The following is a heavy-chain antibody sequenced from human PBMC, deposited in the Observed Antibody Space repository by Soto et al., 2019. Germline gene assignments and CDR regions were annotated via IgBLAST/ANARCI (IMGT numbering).Heavy chain of an antibody. CDR3: ARDPPYSSSWSYFDY. CDR2: ITSTGSYI. J-gene: IGHJ4*02. V-gene: IGHV3-21*01. Sequence: EVQLVESGGCLVKPGGSLRVSCAASGFTFSDYSMNWVRQAPGKGLEWLSSITSTGSYIYYADSVKGRFTISRDNAGSSLFLQMNSLRAEDTAMYYCARDPPYSSSWSYFDYWGQGTLVTVSS. D-gene: IGHD6-13*01. CDR1: GFTFSDYS.